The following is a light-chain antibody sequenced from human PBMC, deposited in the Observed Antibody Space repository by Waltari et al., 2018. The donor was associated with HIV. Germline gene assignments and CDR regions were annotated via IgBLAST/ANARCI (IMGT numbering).Light chain of an antibody. Sequence: DIHMRQFPPTLTASVGDRVKITCRASRTVGAWLAWYQQKAGEAPKLLIFQATNVEGGVPSRFSGSASGTEFTLTIDSLHPDDTGSYYYHQYSNYLGSFGRGTKVEVK. CDR2: QAT. J-gene: IGKJ1*01. CDR3: HQYSNYLGS. CDR1: RTVGAW. V-gene: IGKV1-5*03.